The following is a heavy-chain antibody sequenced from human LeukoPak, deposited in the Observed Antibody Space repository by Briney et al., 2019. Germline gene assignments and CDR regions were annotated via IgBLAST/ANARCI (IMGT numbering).Heavy chain of an antibody. Sequence: SETLSLTCTVSGGSISSSSYYWGWIRQPPGKGLEWIGSIYYSGSTYYNPSLKSRVTISVDTSKNQFSLKLSSVTAADTAVYYCARHPGGGRLDYWGQGTLVTVSS. D-gene: IGHD1-26*01. CDR1: GGSISSSSYY. V-gene: IGHV4-39*01. CDR2: IYYSGST. J-gene: IGHJ4*02. CDR3: ARHPGGGRLDY.